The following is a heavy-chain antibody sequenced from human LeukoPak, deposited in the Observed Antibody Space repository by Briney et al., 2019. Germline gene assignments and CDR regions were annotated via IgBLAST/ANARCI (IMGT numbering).Heavy chain of an antibody. V-gene: IGHV3-73*01. Sequence: GGSLRLSCAASGFTFSASAMHWVRQASGKGLEWVGRIRSKANSYATSYAASVKGRFTISRDDSKNTAYLQMNSLKTEDTAVYYCTVTTLGGFSWGQGTLVTVSS. CDR1: GFTFSASA. CDR2: IRSKANSYAT. D-gene: IGHD4-17*01. J-gene: IGHJ5*02. CDR3: TVTTLGGFS.